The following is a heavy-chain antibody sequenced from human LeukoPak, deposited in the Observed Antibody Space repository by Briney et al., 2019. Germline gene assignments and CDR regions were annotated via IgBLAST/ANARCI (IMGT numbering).Heavy chain of an antibody. Sequence: SETLSLTCAVYGGSFSGYYWSWIRQPPGKGLEWIGEINHSGSTNYNPSLKSRVTISVDTSKNQFSLKLSSVTAADTAVYYCAYYCGGDCSLQYFQHWGQGTLVTVSS. CDR1: GGSFSGYY. V-gene: IGHV4-34*01. CDR2: INHSGST. D-gene: IGHD2-21*01. CDR3: AYYCGGDCSLQYFQH. J-gene: IGHJ1*01.